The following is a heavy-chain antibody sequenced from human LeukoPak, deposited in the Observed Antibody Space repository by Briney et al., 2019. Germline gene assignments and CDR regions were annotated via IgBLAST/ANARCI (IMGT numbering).Heavy chain of an antibody. CDR3: ARDAGTSYHYYYYYGMDV. V-gene: IGHV4-4*07. CDR1: GGSISSYY. Sequence: SETLSLTCTVYGGSISSYYWGWIRQPAGKGLEWIGRIYTSGSTNYNTSLKSRVTMSVETSKNQFSLRLSSVTAADTAVYYCARDAGTSYHYYYYYGMDVWGQGTTVTVSS. CDR2: IYTSGST. D-gene: IGHD1-1*01. J-gene: IGHJ6*02.